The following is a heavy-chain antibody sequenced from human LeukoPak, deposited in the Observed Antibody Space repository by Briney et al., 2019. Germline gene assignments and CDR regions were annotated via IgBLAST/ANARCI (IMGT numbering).Heavy chain of an antibody. D-gene: IGHD2-2*01. CDR1: GFTFSDYY. J-gene: IGHJ4*02. CDR3: ARPDCSSTSCYEFDS. CDR2: ISSSGRTI. Sequence: GGSLRLSCAASGFTFSDYYMSWVRQAQGKGLEWVSHISSSGRTIYYADSVKGRFTISRDDAKNSLYLQMNSLRAEDTAVYYCARPDCSSTSCYEFDSWGQGTLVTVSS. V-gene: IGHV3-11*04.